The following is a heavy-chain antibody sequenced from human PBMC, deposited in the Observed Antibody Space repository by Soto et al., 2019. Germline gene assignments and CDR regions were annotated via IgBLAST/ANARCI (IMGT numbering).Heavy chain of an antibody. CDR1: GGTLSSYA. CDR2: IIPIFGTA. Sequence: SVKVSCKASGGTLSSYAISRVRQAPGQGLEWMGGIIPIFGTANYAHKFQGRVTITADESTSTAYMGLSSLRSEDADVYYCARGSRSGGYTFAALDDWGQGTPVTVSS. V-gene: IGHV1-69*13. CDR3: ARGSRSGGYTFAALDD. J-gene: IGHJ4*02. D-gene: IGHD2-15*01.